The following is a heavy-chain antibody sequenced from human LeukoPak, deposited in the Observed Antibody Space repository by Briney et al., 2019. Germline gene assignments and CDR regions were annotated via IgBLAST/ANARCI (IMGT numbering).Heavy chain of an antibody. CDR3: ARARAAAGAQYFQH. D-gene: IGHD6-13*01. J-gene: IGHJ1*01. CDR1: GYTFTSYY. Sequence: ASVKVSCKASGYTFTSYYLHWVRQAPGQRPEWMGIIHTNDGSARYAQKFQGRDTMTRDTSTGTVYMELSSLSSDDTAVYYCARARAAAGAQYFQHWGQGTLVSASS. V-gene: IGHV1-46*01. CDR2: IHTNDGSA.